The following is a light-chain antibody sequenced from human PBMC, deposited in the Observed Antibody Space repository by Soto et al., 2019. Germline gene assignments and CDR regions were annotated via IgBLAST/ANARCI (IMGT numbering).Light chain of an antibody. CDR2: DVS. Sequence: ALTQPRSVSGSPGQSVTISCTGTSSDVGAYNYVSWYQQHPAKAPNLMIYDVSKRPSGVPDRFSGSKSGNTASLTISGLQAEDEGDYYCCSYTNSAYVFGTGTKSPS. CDR1: SSDVGAYNY. V-gene: IGLV2-11*01. J-gene: IGLJ1*01. CDR3: CSYTNSAYV.